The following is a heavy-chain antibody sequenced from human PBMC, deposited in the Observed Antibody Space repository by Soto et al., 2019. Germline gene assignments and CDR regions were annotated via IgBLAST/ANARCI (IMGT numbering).Heavy chain of an antibody. D-gene: IGHD1-1*01. CDR2: ISAHNGNT. Sequence: QVHLVQSGAEVKKPGASVKVSCKGSGYGFTTYGITWVRQAPGQGLEWMAWISAHNGNTNYAQKLQGRVTVTRDTYTSTAYMELRSLRSYDTAVDYCARGRYGDYWGQGALVTVSS. CDR1: GYGFTTYG. J-gene: IGHJ4*02. V-gene: IGHV1-18*01. CDR3: ARGRYGDY.